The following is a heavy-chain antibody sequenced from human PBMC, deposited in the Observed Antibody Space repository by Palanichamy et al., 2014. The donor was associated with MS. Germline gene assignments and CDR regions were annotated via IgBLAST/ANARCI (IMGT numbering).Heavy chain of an antibody. CDR3: ARRKTCSGGGCSHFTLFDY. Sequence: EVQLVESGGGLVQPGGSLRLSCAASGFTFSSYWMSWVRQAPGKGLEWVANIKQDGSGKYYVDSVKGRFTISRDNAKNSLYLQMNSLRAEDTAVYYCARRKTCSGGGCSHFTLFDYWGQGTLVTVSS. CDR1: GFTFSSYW. J-gene: IGHJ4*02. D-gene: IGHD2-15*01. CDR2: IKQDGSGK. V-gene: IGHV3-7*01.